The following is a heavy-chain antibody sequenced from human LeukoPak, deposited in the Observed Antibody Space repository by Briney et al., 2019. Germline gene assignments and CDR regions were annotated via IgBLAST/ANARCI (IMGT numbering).Heavy chain of an antibody. Sequence: GGSLRLSCAASGFTFSSYGMHWVGQAQGKGLEGVAVISYDVSNTYYADSVKGRFTISRDNSKNTLYLQMNSLKAEDTAVYYCATSRVFDYWGQGALVIVSS. CDR3: ATSRVFDY. CDR1: GFTFSSYG. V-gene: IGHV3-33*05. J-gene: IGHJ4*02. CDR2: ISYDVSNT.